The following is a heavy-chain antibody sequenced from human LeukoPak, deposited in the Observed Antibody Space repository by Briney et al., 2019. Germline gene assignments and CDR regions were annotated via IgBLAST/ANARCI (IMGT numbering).Heavy chain of an antibody. CDR2: IYTSGST. CDR3: ARDPGPPRLAFDI. J-gene: IGHJ3*02. CDR1: AGSISSYY. Sequence: SETLSLTCTVSAGSISSYYWSWIRQPAGKGLEWIGRIYTSGSTNYNPSLKSRVTISVDKSKNQFSLKLSSVTAADTAVYYCARDPGPPRLAFDIWGQGTMVTVSS. V-gene: IGHV4-4*07. D-gene: IGHD6-19*01.